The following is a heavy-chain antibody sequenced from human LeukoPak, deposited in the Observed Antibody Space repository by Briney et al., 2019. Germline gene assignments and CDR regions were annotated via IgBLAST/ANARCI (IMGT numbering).Heavy chain of an antibody. D-gene: IGHD6-6*01. CDR3: ARGEYSSSLKLRAYYYYMDV. CDR2: IYTSGST. CDR1: GGSISSGSYY. Sequence: SETLSLTCTVSGGSISSGSYYWSWIRQPAGKGLEWIGRIYTSGSTNYNPSLKSRVTISVDTSKNQFSLKLSSVTAADMAVYYCARGEYSSSLKLRAYYYYMDVWGKGTTVTASS. J-gene: IGHJ6*03. V-gene: IGHV4-61*02.